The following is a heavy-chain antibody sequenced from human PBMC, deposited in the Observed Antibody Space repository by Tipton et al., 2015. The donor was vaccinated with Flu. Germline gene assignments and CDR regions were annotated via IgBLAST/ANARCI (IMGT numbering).Heavy chain of an antibody. CDR1: GFTFTNFA. D-gene: IGHD2-15*01. Sequence: SLRLSCAASGFTFTNFALHWVRQTPGKGLEWVAIVSFDGVEKYYADSVKGRFTISRDDSRATLYLHMSSLRLDDTAVYYCAKVTGFCSGGTCFSDSYNFYYYAMDVWGQGTTVTVSS. CDR3: AKVTGFCSGGTCFSDSYNFYYYAMDV. V-gene: IGHV3-30*18. J-gene: IGHJ6*02. CDR2: VSFDGVEK.